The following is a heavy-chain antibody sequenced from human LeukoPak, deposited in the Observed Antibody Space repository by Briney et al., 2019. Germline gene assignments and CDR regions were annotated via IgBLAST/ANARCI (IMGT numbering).Heavy chain of an antibody. D-gene: IGHD1-14*01. CDR2: INPGGSSI. CDR3: ARSNQADDY. CDR1: GFTFSSYW. V-gene: IGHV3-74*01. Sequence: GGSLRLSCAASGFTFSSYWMHWVRQVPGKGLVWVARINPGGSSITYVDSVKGRFTISRDNAKNTLYLQMDSLRAEDTGVYYCARSNQADDYWGQGTLVTVSS. J-gene: IGHJ4*02.